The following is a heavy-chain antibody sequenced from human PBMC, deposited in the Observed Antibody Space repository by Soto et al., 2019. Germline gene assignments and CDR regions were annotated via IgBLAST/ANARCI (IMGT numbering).Heavy chain of an antibody. CDR2: IYATGTT. D-gene: IGHD1-1*01. J-gene: IGHJ5*02. Sequence: QVQLQESGPGLVKPSETLSLTCTVSGASISGFYWSWIRKSAGKGLEWIGSIYATGTTGYNPSIKSRVRKSGDTAKKQGALKGRSVTAADTAVYYWVRDGTKTLRDWVDPWGQGSSVTVSS. CDR3: VRDGTKTLRDWVDP. V-gene: IGHV4-4*07. CDR1: GASISGFY.